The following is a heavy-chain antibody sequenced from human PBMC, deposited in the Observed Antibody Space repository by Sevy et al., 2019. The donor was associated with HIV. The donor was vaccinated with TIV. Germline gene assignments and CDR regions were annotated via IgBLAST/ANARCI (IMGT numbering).Heavy chain of an antibody. V-gene: IGHV4-59*08. CDR2: VYYTGGT. CDR1: GGSINSDH. CDR3: ARRNDFDI. J-gene: IGHJ3*02. Sequence: SETLSLTCTVSGGSINSDHWNWIRQPPGKGLEWIGYVYYTGGTNYNPSLKNRVTISVDRTKNQFSLKLTSVTAAHTAVYYCARRNDFDIWGQGTMVTVSS.